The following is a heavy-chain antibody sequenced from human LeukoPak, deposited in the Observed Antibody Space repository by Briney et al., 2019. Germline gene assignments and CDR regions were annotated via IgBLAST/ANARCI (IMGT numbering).Heavy chain of an antibody. D-gene: IGHD6-6*01. V-gene: IGHV4-38-2*02. CDR3: ARTRKYSSSYYYYMDV. CDR1: GYSISSGYY. Sequence: LETLSLTCTVSGYSISSGYYWGWIRQPPGKGLEWIGSIYHSGSTYYNPSLKSRVTISVDTSKNQFSLKLSSVTAADTAVYYCARTRKYSSSYYYYMDVWGKGTTVTVSS. J-gene: IGHJ6*03. CDR2: IYHSGST.